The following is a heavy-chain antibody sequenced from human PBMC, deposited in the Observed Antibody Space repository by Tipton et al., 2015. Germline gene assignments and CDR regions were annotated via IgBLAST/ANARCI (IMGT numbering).Heavy chain of an antibody. CDR1: GGSVTSNNYF. J-gene: IGHJ4*02. Sequence: TLSLTCSVSGGSVTSNNYFWSWIRQPPGKGLEWIGYIFHSGSTSYNPSLRSRVFISADKSKNQISLKLTSVTAADTAVYYCARAPSDYDIWSGTFDYWGQGTLVTVSS. CDR2: IFHSGST. CDR3: ARAPSDYDIWSGTFDY. D-gene: IGHD3-3*01. V-gene: IGHV4-61*05.